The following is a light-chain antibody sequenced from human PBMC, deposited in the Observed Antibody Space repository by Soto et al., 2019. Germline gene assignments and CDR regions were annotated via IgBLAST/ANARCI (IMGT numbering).Light chain of an antibody. Sequence: DIQMTQSPSSLSASVGDRVTVTCRTSQNIYNYLNWYQQEPGKAPKLLIYGASSVQSGVPLRFSGSGSGTDFTLTISSLQPEDFATYYCEQTYSTPVTFGQGTRLEI. J-gene: IGKJ5*01. CDR1: QNIYNY. V-gene: IGKV1-39*01. CDR2: GAS. CDR3: EQTYSTPVT.